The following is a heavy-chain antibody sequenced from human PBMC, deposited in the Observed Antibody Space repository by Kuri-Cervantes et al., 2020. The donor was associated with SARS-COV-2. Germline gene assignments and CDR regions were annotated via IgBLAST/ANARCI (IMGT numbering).Heavy chain of an antibody. CDR2: IYPGDSDT. CDR3: ARHQDAGSTLDSFDI. D-gene: IGHD2-2*01. CDR1: GDSFAAFW. J-gene: IGHJ3*02. Sequence: GESLKISCKDTGDSFAAFWTARVRQMPGKGLEWMGIIYPGDSDTRYSPSFQGQVTISADKSISTAYLQWSSLKASDTAMYYCARHQDAGSTLDSFDIWGQGTMVTVSS. V-gene: IGHV5-51*01.